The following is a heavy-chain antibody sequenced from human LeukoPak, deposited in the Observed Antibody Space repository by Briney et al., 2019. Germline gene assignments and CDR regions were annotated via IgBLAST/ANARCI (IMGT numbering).Heavy chain of an antibody. J-gene: IGHJ4*02. CDR2: IFYTGKT. CDR3: ARVFDS. Sequence: SETLSLTCTVSGGSVSTSDYYWGWIRQPPGKGPEWIGDIFYTGKTNYNPSLKRRVTISLDTSRNQFSLKLTSVTAADTAVYYCARVFDSWGQGTLVTVSP. V-gene: IGHV4-39*07. CDR1: GGSVSTSDYY.